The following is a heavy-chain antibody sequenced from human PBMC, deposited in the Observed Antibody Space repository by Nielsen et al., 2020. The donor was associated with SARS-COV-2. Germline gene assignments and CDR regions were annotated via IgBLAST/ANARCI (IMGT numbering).Heavy chain of an antibody. Sequence: ASVKVSCKVSGYTLTELSMHWVRQAPGKGLEWMGGFDPEDGETIYAQKFQGRVTMTEDTSTDTAYMELSSLRSEDTAVYYCATDRSENDYGDFSGGMDVWGQGTTVTVSS. CDR3: ATDRSENDYGDFSGGMDV. CDR2: FDPEDGET. D-gene: IGHD4-17*01. V-gene: IGHV1-24*01. J-gene: IGHJ6*02. CDR1: GYTLTELS.